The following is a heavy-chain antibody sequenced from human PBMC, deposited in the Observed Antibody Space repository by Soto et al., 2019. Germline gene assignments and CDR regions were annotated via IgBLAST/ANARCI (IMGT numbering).Heavy chain of an antibody. Sequence: GASVKVSCKASGYTFTSYGISWVRQAPGQGLEWMGWISAYNGNTNYAQKLQGRVTMTTDTSTSTAYMELRSLRSDDTAVYYCARDPFFGLGEIPGRKPGYNWFDPWGQGTRVTVSS. CDR3: ARDPFFGLGEIPGRKPGYNWFDP. D-gene: IGHD3-16*01. CDR1: GYTFTSYG. J-gene: IGHJ5*02. CDR2: ISAYNGNT. V-gene: IGHV1-18*01.